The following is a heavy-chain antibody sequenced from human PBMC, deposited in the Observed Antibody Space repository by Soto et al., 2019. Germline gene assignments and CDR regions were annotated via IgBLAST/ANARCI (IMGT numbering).Heavy chain of an antibody. CDR1: GYTFTNYG. CDR2: ITTDKGKT. D-gene: IGHD2-15*01. CDR3: ASVQVVGVIGTRDYGMDV. Sequence: ASVKVSCKTSGYTFTNYGISWVRQAPGQGLEWMGWITTDKGKTTYAQKFQGRVTMTTDTSTSTAYMELTSLTSDDTAMYFCASVQVVGVIGTRDYGMDVWGQGTLVTVSS. J-gene: IGHJ6*02. V-gene: IGHV1-18*01.